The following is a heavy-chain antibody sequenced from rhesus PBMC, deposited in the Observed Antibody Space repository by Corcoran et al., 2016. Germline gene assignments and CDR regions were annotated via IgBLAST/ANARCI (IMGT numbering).Heavy chain of an antibody. V-gene: IGHV4-76*01. CDR2: IYGSSGST. CDR1: GGSISGGYD. J-gene: IGHJ4*01. Sequence: QVQLQESGPGLVKPSETLSLTCAVSGGSISGGYDWSWIRQPPGKGLEWIGYIYGSSGSTNYNPSLKNRVTISKDTSKNQFSLKLSSVTAADTAVYYCARRGSSSYGDWGQGVLVTVSS. CDR3: ARRGSSSYGD. D-gene: IGHD6-43*01.